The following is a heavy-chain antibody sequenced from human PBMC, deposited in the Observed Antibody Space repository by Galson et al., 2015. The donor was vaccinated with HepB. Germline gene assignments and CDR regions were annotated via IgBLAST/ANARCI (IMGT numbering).Heavy chain of an antibody. CDR2: IRSEAYGGTT. CDR1: GFTFDDYA. CDR3: TRGGYWSGDSCYADAFDF. Sequence: SLRLSCAASGFTFDDYAMSWVRQAPGKGLEWVGFIRSEAYGGTTEYAASGGTTEYATSVKGRFTISRDDSKSIAYLQMNRLETEDTAVYYWTRGGYWSGDSCYADAFDFWGQGTLVTVSS. V-gene: IGHV3-49*04. D-gene: IGHD2-15*01. J-gene: IGHJ3*01.